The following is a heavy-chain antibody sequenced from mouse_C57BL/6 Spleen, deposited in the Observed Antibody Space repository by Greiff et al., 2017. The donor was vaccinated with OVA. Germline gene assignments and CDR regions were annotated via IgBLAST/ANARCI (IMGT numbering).Heavy chain of an antibody. CDR1: GYTFTSYW. CDR3: ARGGLDGHAMDY. CDR2: IYPSDSYT. D-gene: IGHD2-3*01. V-gene: IGHV1-50*01. J-gene: IGHJ4*01. Sequence: QVQLQQPGAELVKPGASVKLSCKASGYTFTSYWMQWVKQRPGQGLEWIGEIYPSDSYTNYNQKLKGQATLTVDTSSSTAYMQLSSLTSEDSAVYDCARGGLDGHAMDYWGQGTSVTVSS.